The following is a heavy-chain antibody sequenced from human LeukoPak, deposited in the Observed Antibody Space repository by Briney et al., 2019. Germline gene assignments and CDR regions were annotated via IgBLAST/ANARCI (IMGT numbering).Heavy chain of an antibody. V-gene: IGHV4-59*01. CDR3: ARAPDDSIAAEY. Sequence: KPSETLSLTCTVSGGSISSYYWSWIWQPPGKGLEWIGYIYYSGSTNYNPSLKSRVTISVDTSKNQFSLKLSSVTAADTAVYYCARAPDDSIAAEYWGQGTLVTVSS. D-gene: IGHD6-13*01. CDR2: IYYSGST. CDR1: GGSISSYY. J-gene: IGHJ4*02.